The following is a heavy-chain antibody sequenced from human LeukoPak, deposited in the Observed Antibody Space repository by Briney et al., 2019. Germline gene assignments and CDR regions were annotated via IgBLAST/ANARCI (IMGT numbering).Heavy chain of an antibody. Sequence: GGSLRLSCAASGFTFSDYYMSWIRQAPGKGLEWVSYISNSASNIYYADSVKGRFTISRDNAKSSLYLQMNSLRAEDTAVYYCVGDSQKVSYYEPPDYWGQGTLVTVSS. V-gene: IGHV3-11*01. CDR2: ISNSASNI. D-gene: IGHD3-22*01. J-gene: IGHJ4*02. CDR1: GFTFSDYY. CDR3: VGDSQKVSYYEPPDY.